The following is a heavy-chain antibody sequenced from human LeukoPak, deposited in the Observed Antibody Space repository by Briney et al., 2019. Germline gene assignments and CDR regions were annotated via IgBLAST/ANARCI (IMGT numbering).Heavy chain of an antibody. V-gene: IGHV1-2*02. J-gene: IGHJ4*02. CDR1: GYTFTGYY. CDR3: ARVVDSYDQMTVWY. Sequence: ASVKVSCKASGYTFTGYYMHWVRQAPGQGLEWMGWINPNSGGTNYAQKFQGRVTMTRDTSISTAYMELSRLRSDDTAVYYYARVVDSYDQMTVWYWGQGTLVTVSS. D-gene: IGHD5-18*01. CDR2: INPNSGGT.